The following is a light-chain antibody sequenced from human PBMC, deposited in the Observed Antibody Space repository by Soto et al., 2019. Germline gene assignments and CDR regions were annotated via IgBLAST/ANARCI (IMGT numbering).Light chain of an antibody. CDR3: CSYAGSITYV. CDR1: SSDVGSDNL. J-gene: IGLJ1*01. CDR2: EVS. V-gene: IGLV2-23*02. Sequence: QSALTQPASVSGSPGQSITISCTGTSSDVGSDNLVSWYQQHPGKAPKFIIYEVSQRPAGVSYRFSGSKSGNTAYLTISGLQAEDEADYYCCSYAGSITYVFGTGNKVTVL.